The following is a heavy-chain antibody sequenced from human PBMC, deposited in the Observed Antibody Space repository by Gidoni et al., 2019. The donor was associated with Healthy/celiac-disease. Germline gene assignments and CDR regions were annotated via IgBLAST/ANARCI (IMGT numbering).Heavy chain of an antibody. CDR3: ARPNMVRGSNAFDI. CDR1: GYTFTSYD. D-gene: IGHD3-10*01. V-gene: IGHV1-8*01. CDR2: RNPNSGNT. J-gene: IGHJ3*02. Sequence: QVQLVQSGAEVKKPGASVKVSCKASGYTFTSYDINWVRQATGQGLEWMGWRNPNSGNTGYAQKFQGRVTMTRNTSISTAYMELSSLRSEDTAVYYCARPNMVRGSNAFDIWGQGTMVTVSS.